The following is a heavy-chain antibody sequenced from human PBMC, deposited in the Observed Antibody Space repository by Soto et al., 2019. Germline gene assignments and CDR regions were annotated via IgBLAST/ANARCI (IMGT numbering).Heavy chain of an antibody. D-gene: IGHD2-2*01. Sequence: EVQLVESGGGLVKPGGSLRLSCTGAGFTFSNAWMSWVRQAPGKGLEWVGGIKSKTDGGTADYAAPVKGRFTISRDDSKDKLFLQMNSLKTDDTAVYYWTTGEGHCSTTSCYCSYYYYGMHVWGQGTTVTVSS. J-gene: IGHJ6*02. CDR3: TTGEGHCSTTSCYCSYYYYGMHV. CDR1: GFTFSNAW. CDR2: IKSKTDGGTA. V-gene: IGHV3-15*01.